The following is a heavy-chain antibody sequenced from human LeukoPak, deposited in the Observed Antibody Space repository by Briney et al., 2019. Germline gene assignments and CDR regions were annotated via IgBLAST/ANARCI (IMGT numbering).Heavy chain of an antibody. CDR1: GFTFSSYW. J-gene: IGHJ5*02. V-gene: IGHV3-21*01. CDR2: ISTSSSYI. Sequence: GGSLRLSCVASGFTFSSYWMSWVRQAPGKGLEWVSSISTSSSYIYYADSVKGRFTISRHNAKNSVYLQMNSLRAEDTAVYYCARDSEGVTGTTSWFDPWGQGTLVTVSS. D-gene: IGHD1-7*01. CDR3: ARDSEGVTGTTSWFDP.